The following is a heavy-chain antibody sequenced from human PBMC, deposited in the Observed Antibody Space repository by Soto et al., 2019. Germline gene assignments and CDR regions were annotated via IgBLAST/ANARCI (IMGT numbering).Heavy chain of an antibody. CDR2: INPSGGST. CDR1: GYTFTSYY. J-gene: IGHJ3*02. D-gene: IGHD2-15*01. CDR3: ARGPMGGIVVLPGAFDI. Sequence: QVQLVQSGAEVKKPGASVKVSCKASGYTFTSYYMHWVRQAPGQGLEWMGIINPSGGSTSYAQKFQGRVTMTMDTSTSTVYMELSSLRSEDTAVYYCARGPMGGIVVLPGAFDIWGQGTKVTVSS. V-gene: IGHV1-46*01.